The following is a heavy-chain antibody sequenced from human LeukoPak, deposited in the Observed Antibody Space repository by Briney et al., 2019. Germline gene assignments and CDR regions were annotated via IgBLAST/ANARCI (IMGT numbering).Heavy chain of an antibody. Sequence: SETLSLTCAVSGGFISSSNWWSWVRQPPGKGLEWIGEIYHSGSTNYNPSLKSRVTISVDKSKNQFSLKLSSVTAADTAVYYCARGAGFATTVTNFDYWGQGTLVTVSS. CDR1: GGFISSSNW. D-gene: IGHD4-11*01. J-gene: IGHJ4*02. CDR2: IYHSGST. V-gene: IGHV4-4*02. CDR3: ARGAGFATTVTNFDY.